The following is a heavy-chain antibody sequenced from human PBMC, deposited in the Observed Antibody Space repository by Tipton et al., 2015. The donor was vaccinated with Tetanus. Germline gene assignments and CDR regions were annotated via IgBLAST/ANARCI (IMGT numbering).Heavy chain of an antibody. J-gene: IGHJ3*01. CDR3: ARDVAGIAPWPVAFDA. Sequence: SLRLSCAASGFTFSDYYMTWIRQAPGKGLEWVSYISRSSSTIYYADSVKGRFTVSRDNAKNSLYLQMSSLRAEDTAVYYCARDVAGIAPWPVAFDAGGLGPMVTVSS. CDR1: GFTFSDYY. CDR2: ISRSSSTI. V-gene: IGHV3-11*01. D-gene: IGHD6-13*01.